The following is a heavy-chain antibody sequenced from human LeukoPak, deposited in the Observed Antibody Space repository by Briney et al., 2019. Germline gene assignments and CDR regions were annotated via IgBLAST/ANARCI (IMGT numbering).Heavy chain of an antibody. J-gene: IGHJ6*02. CDR1: GGTFSIYA. Sequence: GASVTVSCTASGGTFSIYAISWVRPAPGQGLEWMGRIIPILGIANYAQKFQGRVTITADKSTSTAYMELSSLRSEDTAVYYCARDDVVVPAAITGGRYYYYGMDVWGQGTTVTVSS. CDR3: ARDDVVVPAAITGGRYYYYGMDV. V-gene: IGHV1-69*04. D-gene: IGHD2-2*02. CDR2: IIPILGIA.